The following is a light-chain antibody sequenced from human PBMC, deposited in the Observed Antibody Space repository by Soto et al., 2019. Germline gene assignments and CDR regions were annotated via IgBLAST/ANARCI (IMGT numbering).Light chain of an antibody. V-gene: IGKV3-11*01. CDR2: DAS. CDR3: QQRSNWPST. Sequence: EIVLTQSPATLSLSPGDRATLSCRASQSVSSYLAWYQQKPGQAPRLLIYDASNRAAGIPARFSGSGSGTDCTLTITSLEPEDSAVYYCQQRSNWPSTFGGGNKVEIK. CDR1: QSVSSY. J-gene: IGKJ4*01.